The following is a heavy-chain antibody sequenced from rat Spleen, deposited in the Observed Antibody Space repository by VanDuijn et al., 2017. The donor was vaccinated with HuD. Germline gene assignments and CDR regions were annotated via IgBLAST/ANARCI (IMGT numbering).Heavy chain of an antibody. V-gene: IGHV5-22*01. CDR2: ISYEGSST. CDR1: GFTFSDYY. CDR3: ARPTTGIPFNY. Sequence: EVQLVESGGALVQPGRSMNLSCAASGFTFSDYYMAWVRQAPKKGLEWVASISYEGSSTYYPDSVKGRFTISRDNAKSTLYLQVDSLRSEDTAIYYCARPTTGIPFNYWGQGVMVTVSS. J-gene: IGHJ2*01. D-gene: IGHD1-9*01.